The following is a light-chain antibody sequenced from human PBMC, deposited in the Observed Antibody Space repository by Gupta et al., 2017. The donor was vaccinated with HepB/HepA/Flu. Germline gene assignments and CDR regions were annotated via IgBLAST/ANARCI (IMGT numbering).Light chain of an antibody. CDR3: QQDNNLLT. V-gene: IGKV3-15*01. CDR2: GAS. CDR1: QRISSN. Sequence: EIVMTQSPDTLSVSPGERATLSCRASQRISSNLAWYQKKPGQAPRLLMYGASTRASGIPDRFSGSGSGTEFTLTSSGRQSEDFAVYYWQQDNNLLTFGGGTKVEIK. J-gene: IGKJ4*01.